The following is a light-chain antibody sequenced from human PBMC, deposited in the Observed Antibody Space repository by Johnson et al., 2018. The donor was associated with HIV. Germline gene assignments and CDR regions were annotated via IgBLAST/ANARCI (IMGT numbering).Light chain of an antibody. V-gene: IGLV1-51*02. CDR3: VTWDSRLSAYV. Sequence: QSVLTQPPSVSAAPGQKVTISCSGSSSNIGDNFVSWYQQLPGRAPKLLIYENNKRPSGIPDRFSGSKSGTSASLGITGLQTGDEADYYCVTWDSRLSAYVFGTGTKVTVL. CDR2: ENN. J-gene: IGLJ1*01. CDR1: SSNIGDNF.